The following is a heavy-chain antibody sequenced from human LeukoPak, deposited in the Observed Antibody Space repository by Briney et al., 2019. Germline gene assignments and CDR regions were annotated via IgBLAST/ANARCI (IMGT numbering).Heavy chain of an antibody. J-gene: IGHJ6*03. D-gene: IGHD2-2*01. CDR3: GRVYCSTTSCYDYYDYYMDV. CDR1: GFRFDDYG. Sequence: PGGSLRLSCAASGFRFDDYGMSWVRHVPGKGLEWVSGTNWDGASTGYADSVKGRFTISRDNVKNSLYLQMNSLRVEDTALYFCGRVYCSTTSCYDYYDYYMDVWGKGTTVTVSS. V-gene: IGHV3-20*04. CDR2: TNWDGAST.